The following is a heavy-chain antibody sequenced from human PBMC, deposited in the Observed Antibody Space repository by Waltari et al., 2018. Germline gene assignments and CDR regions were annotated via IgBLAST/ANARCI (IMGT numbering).Heavy chain of an antibody. J-gene: IGHJ3*01. CDR3: VKDGDFFVSGYDAFDV. Sequence: VQLEEFGGGVVPPGGSLTPSCSAAGFPFRHLGMHWDRPDPGKGLEWLTFIRYDGNNKYHADSVKGRFIISRDNSKNTLYLQINSLRADDTATYYCVKDGDFFVSGYDAFDVWGQGTMVTVSS. V-gene: IGHV3-30*02. CDR2: IRYDGNNK. D-gene: IGHD4-17*01. CDR1: GFPFRHLG.